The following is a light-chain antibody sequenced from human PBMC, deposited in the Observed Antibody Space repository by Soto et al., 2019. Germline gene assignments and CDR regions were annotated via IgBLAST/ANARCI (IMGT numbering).Light chain of an antibody. CDR3: QQFSSYPLT. CDR1: QTVRTNY. Sequence: SLVTLSLSKGERATLSCRASQTVRTNYLAWYQQKPGQASRLLIYDASSRATGIPDRFSGGGSGTDFTLTIIRLEPEDFAVYYCQQFSSYPLTFGGGTKV. CDR2: DAS. J-gene: IGKJ4*01. V-gene: IGKV3-20*01.